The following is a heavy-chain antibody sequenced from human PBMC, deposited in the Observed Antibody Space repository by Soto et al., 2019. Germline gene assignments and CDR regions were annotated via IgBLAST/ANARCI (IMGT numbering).Heavy chain of an antibody. CDR2: IYYSGST. D-gene: IGHD6-13*01. Sequence: QVQLQESGPGLVKPSETLSLTCTVSGGSVSSGSYYWSWIRQPPGKGLEWIGYIYYSGSTNYNPSLKSRVTISVNTSKNQFSLKLSSVTAADTAVYYCARGVAAACTAYFDYWGQGTLGTVSS. J-gene: IGHJ4*02. V-gene: IGHV4-61*01. CDR1: GGSVSSGSYY. CDR3: ARGVAAACTAYFDY.